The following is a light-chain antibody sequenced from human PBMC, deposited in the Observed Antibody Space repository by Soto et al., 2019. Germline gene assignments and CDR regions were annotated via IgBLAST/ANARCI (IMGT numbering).Light chain of an antibody. CDR3: QQRSNWPRT. CDR1: QSVSSY. CDR2: DAS. J-gene: IGKJ2*01. V-gene: IGKV3-11*01. Sequence: EIVLTQSPANLSLSPGERATLSCRASQSVSSYLAWYQQKPGQAPRLLIYDASNRATGIPARFSGSGSGTDFTLTISSLEPEDFAVYYGQQRSNWPRTFGQGTKVEIK.